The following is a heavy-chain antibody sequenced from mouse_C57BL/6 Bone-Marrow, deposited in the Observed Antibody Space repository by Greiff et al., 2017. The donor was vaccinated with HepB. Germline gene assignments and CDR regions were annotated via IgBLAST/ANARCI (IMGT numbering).Heavy chain of an antibody. D-gene: IGHD1-1*01. Sequence: QVQLQQSGPELVKPGASVKISCKASGYAFSSSWMNWVKQRPGKGLEWIGRIYPGDGDTNYNGKFKGKATLTADKSSSTAYMQLSSLTSEDSAVYFCARCLVDYYGSGGFDVWGTGTTVTVSS. J-gene: IGHJ1*03. CDR2: IYPGDGDT. CDR3: ARCLVDYYGSGGFDV. V-gene: IGHV1-82*01. CDR1: GYAFSSSW.